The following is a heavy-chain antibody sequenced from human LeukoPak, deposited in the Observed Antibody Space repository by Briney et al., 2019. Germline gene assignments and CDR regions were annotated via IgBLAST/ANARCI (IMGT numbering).Heavy chain of an antibody. J-gene: IGHJ4*02. CDR2: IYYSGST. CDR1: GGSISSYY. Sequence: SETLSLTCTVSGGSISSYYWSWIRQPPGKGLEWLGYIYYSGSTNYNPSLKSRVTISVDTSKNQFSLKLSSVTAADTAVYYCARREISSGYVYYFDYWGQGTLVTVSS. D-gene: IGHD3-22*01. V-gene: IGHV4-59*01. CDR3: ARREISSGYVYYFDY.